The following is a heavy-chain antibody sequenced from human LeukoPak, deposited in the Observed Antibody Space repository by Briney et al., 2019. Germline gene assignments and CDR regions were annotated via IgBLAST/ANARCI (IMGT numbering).Heavy chain of an antibody. Sequence: PGGSLRLSCAASGFTFSSYGMHWVRQAPGKGLEWVAFIRYDGSNKYYADSVKGRFTISRDNSKNTLYLQMNSLRAEDTAVYYCAREYCSSTSCSLVDFWGQGTLVTVSS. J-gene: IGHJ4*02. D-gene: IGHD2-2*01. CDR2: IRYDGSNK. CDR3: AREYCSSTSCSLVDF. V-gene: IGHV3-30*02. CDR1: GFTFSSYG.